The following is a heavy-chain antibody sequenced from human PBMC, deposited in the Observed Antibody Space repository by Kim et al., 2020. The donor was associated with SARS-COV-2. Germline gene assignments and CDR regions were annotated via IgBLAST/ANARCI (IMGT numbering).Heavy chain of an antibody. CDR1: GYTFTGYY. D-gene: IGHD6-13*01. Sequence: ASVKVSCKASGYTFTGYYMHWVRQAPGQGLEWMGWINPNSGGTNYAQKFQGRVTMTRDTSISTAYMEPSRLRSDDTAVYYCASNLAAAGYNWFDPWGQGTLVTVSS. CDR2: INPNSGGT. V-gene: IGHV1-2*02. J-gene: IGHJ5*02. CDR3: ASNLAAAGYNWFDP.